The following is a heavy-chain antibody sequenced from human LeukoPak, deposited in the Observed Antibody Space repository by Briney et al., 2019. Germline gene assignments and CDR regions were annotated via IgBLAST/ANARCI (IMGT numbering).Heavy chain of an antibody. D-gene: IGHD4-11*01. CDR2: IIPIFGTA. Sequence: ASVKVSCKASGYTFTSYGISWVRQAPGQGLEWMGGIIPIFGTANYAQKFQGRVTITADESTSTAYMELSSLRSEDTAVYYCARVLIRGRYSNYYYYYGMDVWGQGTTVTVSS. V-gene: IGHV1-69*13. CDR1: GYTFTSYG. CDR3: ARVLIRGRYSNYYYYYGMDV. J-gene: IGHJ6*02.